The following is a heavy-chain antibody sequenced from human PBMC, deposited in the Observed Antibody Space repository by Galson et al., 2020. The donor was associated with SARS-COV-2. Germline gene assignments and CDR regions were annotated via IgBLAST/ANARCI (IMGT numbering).Heavy chain of an antibody. CDR1: GFTFGDYA. Sequence: GESLKISCTASGFTFGDYAMSWVRQAPGKGLEWVGLIRSKAYGGTTEYAASVKGRFTISRDDSKSIAYLQMNSLKTEDTAVYYCTRDGGNYDYFDYWGQGTLVTVSS. CDR3: TRDGGNYDYFDY. CDR2: IRSKAYGGTT. D-gene: IGHD4-4*01. J-gene: IGHJ4*02. V-gene: IGHV3-49*04.